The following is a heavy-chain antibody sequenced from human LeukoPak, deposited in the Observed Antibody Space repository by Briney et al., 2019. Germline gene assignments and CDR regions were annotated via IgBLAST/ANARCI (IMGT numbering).Heavy chain of an antibody. V-gene: IGHV3-66*01. CDR3: ARDRSLWFVVDYYYYGMDV. D-gene: IGHD3-10*01. J-gene: IGHJ6*04. CDR1: AFSVSNNY. Sequence: PGGSLRLSCAASAFSVSNNYMNWVRQAPGKGLEWVSVLFSGGGTHYADSVRGRFTISRDNAKNSLYLQMNSLRAEDTAVYYCARDRSLWFVVDYYYYGMDVWGKGTTVTVSS. CDR2: LFSGGGT.